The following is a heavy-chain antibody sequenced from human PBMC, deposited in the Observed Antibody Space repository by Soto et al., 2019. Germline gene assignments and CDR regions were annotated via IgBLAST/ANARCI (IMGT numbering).Heavy chain of an antibody. D-gene: IGHD2-8*01. CDR2: MSPKNGNT. CDR3: ATAGYCTDGVGPDWIDY. J-gene: IGHJ4*02. CDR1: GYSFTTYD. Sequence: QVQLVQSGAEAKKPGASVKVSCKASGYSFTTYDINWVRQAPGQGLEWMGWMSPKNGNTGYAKNFQGRFTMTSDATLNTVDMDLSSVRSEDTAVYYYATAGYCTDGVGPDWIDYWGQGTMVTVSS. V-gene: IGHV1-8*01.